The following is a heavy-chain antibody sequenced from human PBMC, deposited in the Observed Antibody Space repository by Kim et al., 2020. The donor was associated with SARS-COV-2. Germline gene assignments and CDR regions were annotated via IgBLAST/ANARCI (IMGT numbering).Heavy chain of an antibody. CDR1: GGSFSGYY. D-gene: IGHD3-10*01. J-gene: IGHJ4*02. Sequence: SETLSLTCAVYGGSFSGYYWSWIRQPPGKGLEWIGEINHSGSTNYNPSLKSRVTISVDTSKNQFSLKLSSVTAADTAVYYCARRAFRGPPTGYWGQGTLVTVSS. CDR3: ARRAFRGPPTGY. CDR2: INHSGST. V-gene: IGHV4-34*01.